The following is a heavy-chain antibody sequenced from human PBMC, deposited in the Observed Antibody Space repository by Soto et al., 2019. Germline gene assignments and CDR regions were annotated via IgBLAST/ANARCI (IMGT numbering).Heavy chain of an antibody. J-gene: IGHJ4*02. V-gene: IGHV3-30*03. CDR1: GFTFGNFG. CDR3: ARGCSGGTNCFYFDF. Sequence: QVQLVESGGGVVQPGRSLRLSCAASGFTFGNFGIHWVRQAPGKGLEWVADISSDGSRKFYADSVKGRFTISTDNSTNTLYLQMNSLRTEDTAVYFCARGCSGGTNCFYFDFWGQGILVTVSS. D-gene: IGHD6-13*01. CDR2: ISSDGSRK.